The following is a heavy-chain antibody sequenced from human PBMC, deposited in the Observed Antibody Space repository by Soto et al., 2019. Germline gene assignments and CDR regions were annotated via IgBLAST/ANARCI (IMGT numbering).Heavy chain of an antibody. CDR2: ISGSGGTT. V-gene: IGHV3-23*01. CDR3: ARGQGIVMFPVPVGIVNRPKPTGFDY. D-gene: IGHD2-15*01. Sequence: EVQLLESGGGLARPGGALRLCCTASGFTFTSYAMTWVRQAQGKGLAWVSGISGSGGTTHYTDAVKGRFTVSRDNSNNTVCLQMNSLRVEDTAVYYCARGQGIVMFPVPVGIVNRPKPTGFDYWGQGTLVTVST. J-gene: IGHJ4*02. CDR1: GFTFTSYA.